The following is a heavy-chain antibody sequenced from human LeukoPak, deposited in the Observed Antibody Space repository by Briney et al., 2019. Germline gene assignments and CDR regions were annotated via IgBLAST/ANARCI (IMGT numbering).Heavy chain of an antibody. J-gene: IGHJ6*02. Sequence: SETLSLTCTFSGCSISSYYCRSVRQPPGKGLEWNGYIHYKGRTNNNPPVKSRVTISVDPSKNQFSLKLSSVTAADTAVYYCARGDYGDHNYYSDGMDVWGQGTTVTVSS. CDR1: GCSISSYY. V-gene: IGHV4-59*01. CDR3: ARGDYGDHNYYSDGMDV. D-gene: IGHD4-17*01. CDR2: IHYKGRT.